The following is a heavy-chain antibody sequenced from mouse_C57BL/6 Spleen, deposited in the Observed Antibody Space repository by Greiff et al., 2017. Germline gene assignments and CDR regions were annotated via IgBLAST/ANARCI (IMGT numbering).Heavy chain of an antibody. V-gene: IGHV1-18*01. Sequence: VQLQQSGPELVKPGASVKIPCKASGYTFTDYNMDWVKQSHGKSLEWIGDINPNNGGTIYNQKFKGKATLTVDKSSSTAYMELSSLTSEDTTVYYCARYHDGYYGGGAMDDWGQGTSVTVST. D-gene: IGHD2-3*01. CDR2: INPNNGGT. J-gene: IGHJ4*01. CDR3: ARYHDGYYGGGAMDD. CDR1: GYTFTDYN.